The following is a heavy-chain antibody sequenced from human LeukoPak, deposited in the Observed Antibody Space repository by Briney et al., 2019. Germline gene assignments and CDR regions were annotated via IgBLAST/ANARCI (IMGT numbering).Heavy chain of an antibody. J-gene: IGHJ3*02. D-gene: IGHD3-22*01. CDR2: IYPGDSDT. CDR3: ARLPSYYYDSSGYYGGAFDI. V-gene: IGHV5-51*01. Sequence: RGESLKISCKGSGYSFTSYWIGWVRQMPGKGLEWMGIIYPGDSDTRYSPSFQGQVTISADKSISTAYLQWSSLKASDTAMYYCARLPSYYYDSSGYYGGAFDIWGQGTMVTVSS. CDR1: GYSFTSYW.